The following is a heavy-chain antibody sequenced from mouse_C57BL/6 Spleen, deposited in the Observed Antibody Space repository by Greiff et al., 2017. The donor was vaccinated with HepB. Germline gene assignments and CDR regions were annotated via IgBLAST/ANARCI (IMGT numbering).Heavy chain of an antibody. CDR3: ARPIYYDYDFYAMDD. CDR1: GFTFSDYG. Sequence: EVHLVESGGGLVKPGGSLKLSCAASGFTFSDYGMHWVRQAPEKGLEWVAYISSGSSTIYYADTVKGRFTISRDNAKNTLFLKMTSLRSEDTAMYYCARPIYYDYDFYAMDDWGQGTSVTVSS. J-gene: IGHJ4*01. CDR2: ISSGSSTI. V-gene: IGHV5-17*01. D-gene: IGHD2-4*01.